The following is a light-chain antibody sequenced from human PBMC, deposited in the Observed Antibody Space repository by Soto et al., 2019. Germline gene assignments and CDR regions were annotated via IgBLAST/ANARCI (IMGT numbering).Light chain of an antibody. CDR1: SSDVGGYNY. Sequence: QSALTQPASVSGSPGQSITISCTGTSSDVGGYNYVSWYQQHRGKAPKLMIYEVSNRPSGVSNRFSGSKSGNTASLTISGLQAEDEADYYCSSYTSSSTRVFGTGTKLTVL. V-gene: IGLV2-14*01. CDR3: SSYTSSSTRV. CDR2: EVS. J-gene: IGLJ1*01.